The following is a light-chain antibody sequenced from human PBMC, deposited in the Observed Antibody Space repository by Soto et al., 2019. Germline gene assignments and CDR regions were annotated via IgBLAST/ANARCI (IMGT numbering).Light chain of an antibody. J-gene: IGLJ2*01. CDR3: AAWDDSLNGVV. Sequence: QSVLTQPPSASGTPGQRVTISCSASSSNIGIYIVSWYQQFPGTAPKLLIYNYNLRPSGVPDRFSGSKSGTSASLAISELQSEDEADYYCAAWDDSLNGVVFGGGTKLTVL. CDR2: NYN. V-gene: IGLV1-44*01. CDR1: SSNIGIYI.